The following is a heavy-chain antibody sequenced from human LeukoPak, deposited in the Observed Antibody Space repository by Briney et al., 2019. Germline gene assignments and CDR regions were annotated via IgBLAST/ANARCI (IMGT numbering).Heavy chain of an antibody. CDR3: ARDGYSSGWYWGGQYYFDY. CDR1: GFTFSTFG. J-gene: IGHJ4*02. D-gene: IGHD6-19*01. CDR2: VRYDGNRK. V-gene: IGHV3-30*02. Sequence: SGGSLRLSCAASGFTFSTFGLNWVRQTPDKGLEWVSFVRYDGNRKYYADSVKGRFTISRDNSKNTLYLQMNSLRAEDTAVYYCARDGYSSGWYWGGQYYFDYWGQGTLVTVSS.